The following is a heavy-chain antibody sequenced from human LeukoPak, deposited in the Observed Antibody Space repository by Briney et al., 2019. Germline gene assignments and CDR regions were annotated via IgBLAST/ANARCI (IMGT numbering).Heavy chain of an antibody. V-gene: IGHV4-59*01. CDR3: ARGGSSGWYRENAFDI. CDR2: IYYCGST. D-gene: IGHD6-19*01. Sequence: PSETLSLTCTVSGGSISSYYWSWLRQPPGKGLEWLGYIYYCGSTNYNPSLKSRVTISVDTSKNQFSLKLSSVTAADTAVYYCARGGSSGWYRENAFDIWGQGTMVTVSS. J-gene: IGHJ3*02. CDR1: GGSISSYY.